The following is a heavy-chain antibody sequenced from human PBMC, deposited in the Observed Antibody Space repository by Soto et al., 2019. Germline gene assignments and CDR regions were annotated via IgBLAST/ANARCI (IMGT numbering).Heavy chain of an antibody. Sequence: GGSLRLCCAASGFTFSSYGMHWVRQAPGKGLEWVAVIWYDGSNKYYADSVKGRFTISRDNSKNTLYLQMNSLRAEDTAVYYCARDTEQLGAFDIWGQGTMVTVSS. D-gene: IGHD5-18*01. CDR3: ARDTEQLGAFDI. CDR1: GFTFSSYG. CDR2: IWYDGSNK. V-gene: IGHV3-33*01. J-gene: IGHJ3*02.